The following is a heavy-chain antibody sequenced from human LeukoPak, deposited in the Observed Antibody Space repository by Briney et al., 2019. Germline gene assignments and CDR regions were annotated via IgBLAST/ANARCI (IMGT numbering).Heavy chain of an antibody. Sequence: SETLSLTCTVSGGSISSYYWSWIRQPPGKGLEWIGYIYYSGSTYYNPSLKSRVTISVDMSKNQFSLKLNSVTAADTAVYYCARHGGSYSFDSWGQGTLVTVSS. D-gene: IGHD1-26*01. CDR1: GGSISSYY. CDR3: ARHGGSYSFDS. V-gene: IGHV4-59*08. CDR2: IYYSGST. J-gene: IGHJ4*02.